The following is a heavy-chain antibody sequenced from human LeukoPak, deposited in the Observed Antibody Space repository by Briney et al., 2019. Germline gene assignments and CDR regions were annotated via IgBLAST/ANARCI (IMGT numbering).Heavy chain of an antibody. J-gene: IGHJ4*02. Sequence: SETLSLTCAVSGYSINSGYYWGWIRQPPGKGLEWIASIRHSGSTHYNPSLKSRVTISVDTSKNQFSLKLSSVTAADTAVYYCACHDYGDYYFDYWGQGTLVTVSS. V-gene: IGHV4-38-2*01. CDR3: ACHDYGDYYFDY. CDR2: IRHSGST. D-gene: IGHD4-17*01. CDR1: GYSINSGYY.